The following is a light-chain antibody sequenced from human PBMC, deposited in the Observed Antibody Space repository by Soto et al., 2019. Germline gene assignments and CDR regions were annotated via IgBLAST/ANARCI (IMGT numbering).Light chain of an antibody. J-gene: IGLJ2*01. Sequence: QAVVTQEPSFSVSPGGTVTLTCGLSSGSVSSSQYPSWYQQTPGQPPRTLIYNTNTRSSGVPDRFSSSILGNKAALTITGAQADDESDYYCVLYMGSGISVFGGGTKVTVL. CDR2: NTN. V-gene: IGLV8-61*01. CDR1: SGSVSSSQY. CDR3: VLYMGSGISV.